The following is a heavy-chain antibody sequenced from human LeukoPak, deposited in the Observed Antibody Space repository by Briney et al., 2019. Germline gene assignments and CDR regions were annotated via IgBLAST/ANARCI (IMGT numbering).Heavy chain of an antibody. CDR1: GFTLDGYW. CDR2: IKQDGTER. Sequence: GGSLRLSCAASGFTLDGYWMTWVRQAPGKGLEWVANIKQDGTERYYVDSLEGRFIISRDNAKYSLYLQINSLRAEDTAVYYCAREISSWYRTEGRFDPWGQGTLVTVSS. J-gene: IGHJ5*02. D-gene: IGHD6-13*01. V-gene: IGHV3-7*01. CDR3: AREISSWYRTEGRFDP.